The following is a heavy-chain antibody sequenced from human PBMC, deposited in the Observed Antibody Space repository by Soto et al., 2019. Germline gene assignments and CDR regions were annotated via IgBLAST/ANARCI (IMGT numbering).Heavy chain of an antibody. Sequence: QVQLQESGPGLVKPSETLSLTCTVSGGSISSYYWSWIRQPPGKGLEWLGYIYYSGSTNYNPSLKSRVTLSVDTSKNQFSLKLSSVTAADTAVYYCARRYAGNFDYWGQGTLVTVSS. D-gene: IGHD2-8*01. CDR3: ARRYAGNFDY. J-gene: IGHJ4*02. CDR1: GGSISSYY. CDR2: IYYSGST. V-gene: IGHV4-59*01.